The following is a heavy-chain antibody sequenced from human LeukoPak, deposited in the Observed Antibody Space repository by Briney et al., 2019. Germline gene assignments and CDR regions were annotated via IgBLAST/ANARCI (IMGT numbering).Heavy chain of an antibody. CDR1: GGSFSGYY. Sequence: SETLSLTCAVYGGSFSGYYWSWIRQSPGKGLEWIGEINHSGSTNYNPSLKSRVTISVDTSKNQFSLKLSSVTAADTAVYYCARVTSSSGYDFDYFDYWGQGTLVTVSS. V-gene: IGHV4-34*01. CDR2: INHSGST. J-gene: IGHJ4*02. CDR3: ARVTSSSGYDFDYFDY. D-gene: IGHD5-12*01.